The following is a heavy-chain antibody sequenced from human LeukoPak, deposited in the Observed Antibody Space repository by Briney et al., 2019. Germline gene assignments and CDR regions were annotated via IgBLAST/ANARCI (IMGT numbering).Heavy chain of an antibody. CDR3: ARAGYYYDSSGYGPDY. CDR1: GFTFSSYS. V-gene: IGHV3-21*01. CDR2: ISSSSSYI. Sequence: PGGSLRLSCAASGFTFSSYSMTWVRQAPGKGLEWVSSISSSSSYIYYADSVKGRFTISRDNAKNSLYLQMNSLRAEDTAVYYYARAGYYYDSSGYGPDYWGQGTLVTVSS. J-gene: IGHJ4*02. D-gene: IGHD3-22*01.